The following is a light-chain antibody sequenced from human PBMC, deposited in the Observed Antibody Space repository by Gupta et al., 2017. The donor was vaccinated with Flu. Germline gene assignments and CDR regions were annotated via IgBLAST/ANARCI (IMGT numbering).Light chain of an antibody. V-gene: IGKV1-33*01. J-gene: IGKJ3*01. CDR1: QDISNY. CDR2: DAS. Sequence: DIQMTQSPSSLSASVGDRVTITCQASQDISNYLNWYQQKPGKAPKLLIYDASNLETGVPSRFSGSGSGTXFTFTIXSLQPEDIATYYCQQDYNLPPTFGXGTKVEIK. CDR3: QQDYNLPPT.